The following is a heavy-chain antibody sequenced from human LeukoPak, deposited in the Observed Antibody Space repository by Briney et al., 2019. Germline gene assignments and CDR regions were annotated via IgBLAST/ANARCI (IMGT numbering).Heavy chain of an antibody. CDR1: GGSISSYY. J-gene: IGHJ6*03. CDR3: ARDRVGATESYYYYYMDV. CDR2: IYYSGST. V-gene: IGHV4-59*01. D-gene: IGHD1-26*01. Sequence: PSETLSLTCTVSGGSISSYYWSWIRQPPGKGLEWIGYIYYSGSTNYNPSLKSRVTISVDTSKDQFSLKLSSVTAADTAVYYCARDRVGATESYYYYYMDVWGKGTTVTVSS.